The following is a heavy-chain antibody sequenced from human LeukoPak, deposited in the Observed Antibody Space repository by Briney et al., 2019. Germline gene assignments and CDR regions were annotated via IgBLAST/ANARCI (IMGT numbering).Heavy chain of an antibody. CDR2: ISYDGSNK. CDR1: GFTFSSYG. J-gene: IGHJ4*02. V-gene: IGHV3-30*18. CDR3: AKDRRRGTYYYDSSGLFDY. D-gene: IGHD3-22*01. Sequence: PGGSLRLSCAASGFTFSSYGMHWVRQAPGKGLEWVAVISYDGSNKYYADSVKGRFTISRDNSKNTLYLQMNSLRAEDTAVYYCAKDRRRGTYYYDSSGLFDYWGQGTLVTVSS.